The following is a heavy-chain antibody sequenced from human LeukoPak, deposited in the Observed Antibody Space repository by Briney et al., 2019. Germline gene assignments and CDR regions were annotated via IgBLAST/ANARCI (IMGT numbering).Heavy chain of an antibody. D-gene: IGHD7-27*01. CDR1: GFTFSSYA. CDR3: ATGGESGGYFDY. J-gene: IGHJ4*02. Sequence: SGGSLRLSCAASGFTFSSYAMSWVRHAPGKGLEWVSAISGSGGSTYYADSVKGWFTISRDNSKNTLYLQMNSLRAEDTAVYYCATGGESGGYFDYWGQGTLVTVSS. V-gene: IGHV3-23*01. CDR2: ISGSGGST.